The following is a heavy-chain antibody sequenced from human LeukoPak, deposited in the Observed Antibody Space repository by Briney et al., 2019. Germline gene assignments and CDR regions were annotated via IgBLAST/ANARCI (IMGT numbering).Heavy chain of an antibody. J-gene: IGHJ5*02. V-gene: IGHV4-61*02. CDR3: ARARRWNAAVEGWWFDP. CDR1: GGSISSGSYY. D-gene: IGHD1-1*01. CDR2: IYTSGTT. Sequence: PSETLSLTCTVSGGSISSGSYYWSWFRQPAGKGLEWIGRIYTSGTTNYNPSLKSRVTISVDTSKNQFSLKLSSVTAADTAVYYCARARRWNAAVEGWWFDPWGQGTLVTVSS.